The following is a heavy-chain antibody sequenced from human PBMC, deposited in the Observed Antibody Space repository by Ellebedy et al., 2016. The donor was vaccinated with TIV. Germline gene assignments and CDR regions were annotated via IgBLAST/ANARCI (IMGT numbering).Heavy chain of an antibody. CDR3: ARRDRHNAFDM. CDR1: GYTFNNYY. CDR2: IDPSDTST. J-gene: IGHJ3*02. Sequence: ASVKVSCKASGYTFNNYYLHWVRQAPGQGLEWMGIIDPSDTSTTYAQKLQGRVPMTSDTSTSTVYMELNSLRSEDTAGYYCARRDRHNAFDMWGQGTMVTVSS. D-gene: IGHD2-21*01. V-gene: IGHV1-46*02.